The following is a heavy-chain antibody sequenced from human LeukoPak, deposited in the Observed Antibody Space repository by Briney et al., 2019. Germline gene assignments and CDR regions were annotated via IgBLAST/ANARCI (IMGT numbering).Heavy chain of an antibody. D-gene: IGHD6-13*01. J-gene: IGHJ4*02. CDR2: ISYDGSNK. CDR1: GFTFSSYG. Sequence: GGSLRLSCAASGFTFSSYGMHWVRQAPGKGLEWVAVISYDGSNKYYADSVKGRFTISRDNSKNTLYLQMNSLRAEDTAVYYCARGTAGGRREFNFDYWGQGTLVTVSS. CDR3: ARGTAGGRREFNFDY. V-gene: IGHV3-30*03.